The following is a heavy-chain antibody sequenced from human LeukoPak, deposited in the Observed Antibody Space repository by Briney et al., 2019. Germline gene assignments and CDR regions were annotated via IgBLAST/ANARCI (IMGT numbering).Heavy chain of an antibody. J-gene: IGHJ6*02. CDR2: IIPIFGTA. CDR1: GGTFSSYA. D-gene: IGHD6-19*01. CDR3: ARGWLVRRAALFGYYYYGMDV. Sequence: SVRASFKASGGTFSSYAISWVRQAPGQGLEWMGGIIPIFGTANYAQKFQGRVTITADESTSTAYMELSSLRSEDTAVYYCARGWLVRRAALFGYYYYGMDVWGQGTTVTVSS. V-gene: IGHV1-69*13.